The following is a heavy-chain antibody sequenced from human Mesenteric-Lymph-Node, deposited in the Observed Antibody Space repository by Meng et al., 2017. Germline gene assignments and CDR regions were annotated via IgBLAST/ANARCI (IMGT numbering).Heavy chain of an antibody. CDR2: INTNTGNP. CDR3: AREPTTVTYGMGV. J-gene: IGHJ6*02. D-gene: IGHD4-17*01. CDR1: GYTFTNYA. Sequence: ASVKVSCKASGYTFTNYALNWVRQAPGQGLEWMGWINTNTGNPTYVQGFTGRFVFSLDTSVSTAYLQISSLKADDTAVYYCAREPTTVTYGMGVWGQGTTVTVSS. V-gene: IGHV7-4-1*02.